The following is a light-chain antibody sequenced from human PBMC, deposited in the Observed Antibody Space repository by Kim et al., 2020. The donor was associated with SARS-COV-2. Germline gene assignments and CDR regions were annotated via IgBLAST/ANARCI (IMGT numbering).Light chain of an antibody. CDR3: QQYGSSSWT. J-gene: IGKJ1*01. V-gene: IGKV3-20*01. CDR2: RAS. CDR1: QSVSSSY. Sequence: SPGERATLSCRASQSVSSSYLAWYQQKPGQAPRLLIYRASSRATGIPDRFSGSGSGTDFTLTISRLEPEDFAVYYCQQYGSSSWTFGQGTKVDIK.